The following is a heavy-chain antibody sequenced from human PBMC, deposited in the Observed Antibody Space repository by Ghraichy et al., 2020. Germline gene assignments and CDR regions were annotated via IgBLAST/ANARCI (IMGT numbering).Heavy chain of an antibody. D-gene: IGHD3-16*01. V-gene: IGHV4-39*01. CDR2: IYYSGST. J-gene: IGHJ4*02. CDR3: ARHAGDQGEFGY. Sequence: SETLSLTCTVSGGSISSSSYYWGWIRQPPGKGLEWIGSIYYSGSTYYNPSLKSRVTISVDTSKNQFSLKLSSVTAADTAVYYCARHAGDQGEFGYWGQGTLVTVSS. CDR1: GGSISSSSYY.